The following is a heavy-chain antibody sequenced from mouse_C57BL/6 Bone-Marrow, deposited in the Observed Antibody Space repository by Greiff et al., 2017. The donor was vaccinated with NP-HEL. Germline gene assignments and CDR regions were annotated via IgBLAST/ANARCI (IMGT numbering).Heavy chain of an antibody. J-gene: IGHJ4*01. CDR3: ARSPVWLRRNYYAMDY. Sequence: DVHLVESGPGLAKPSQTLSLTCSVTGYSITSDYWNWIRKFPGNKLEYMGYISYSGSTYYNPSLKSRISITRDTSKNQYYLQLTSVTTEDTATYYCARSPVWLRRNYYAMDYWGQGTSVTVSS. CDR2: ISYSGST. D-gene: IGHD2-2*01. CDR1: GYSITSDY. V-gene: IGHV3-8*01.